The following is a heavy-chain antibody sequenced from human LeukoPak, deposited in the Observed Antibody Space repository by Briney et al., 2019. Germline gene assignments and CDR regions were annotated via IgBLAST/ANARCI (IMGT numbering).Heavy chain of an antibody. CDR3: ARDQNHYVWGTYRYNPFDY. V-gene: IGHV3-48*03. CDR1: GFTFSSYE. J-gene: IGHJ4*02. D-gene: IGHD3-16*02. CDR2: ISSSGTI. Sequence: GGSLRLSCAASGFTFSSYEMNWVRQAPGQGVEWISYISSSGTIYYADSVKGRFTISRDNAKNSLYLEMYSLRDEDTAVYYCARDQNHYVWGTYRYNPFDYWGQGTLVTVSS.